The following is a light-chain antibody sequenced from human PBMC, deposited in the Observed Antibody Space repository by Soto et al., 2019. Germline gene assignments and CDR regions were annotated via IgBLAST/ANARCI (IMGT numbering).Light chain of an antibody. CDR3: QHYNSYSEA. J-gene: IGKJ1*01. Sequence: DIPMTQSPSTLSGSVGDRVTITCRASQTISSWLAWYQQKPGKAPKLLIYKASTVKSGVPSRFSGSGSGTEFTLTISRLQADDFATYYCQHYNSYSEAFGQGTKVELK. V-gene: IGKV1-5*03. CDR2: KAS. CDR1: QTISSW.